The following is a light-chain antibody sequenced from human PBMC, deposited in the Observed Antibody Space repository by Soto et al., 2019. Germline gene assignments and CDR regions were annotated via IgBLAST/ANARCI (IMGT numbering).Light chain of an antibody. CDR1: QCINTY. CDR2: AAS. CDR3: QQSYNAPPYT. J-gene: IGKJ2*01. Sequence: DIQMTQSPSSLSASVGDRITITCRASQCINTYLNWYQQRPGKAPKLLIYAASSLPSGVPSRFSGSGSGTDFTLTISSLQPEDFATYYCQQSYNAPPYTFGRGTKLEIK. V-gene: IGKV1-39*01.